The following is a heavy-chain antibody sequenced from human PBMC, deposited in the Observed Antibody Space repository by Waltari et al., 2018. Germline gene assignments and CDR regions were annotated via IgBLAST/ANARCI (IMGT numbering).Heavy chain of an antibody. Sequence: QVQLVQSGAEVKKPGSSVKVSCKASGGPFSSYAIRWVRHAPGQGLEWMGGSIPIFGTANYAQKFKGRVTITADESTSTAYMELSSLRSEDTAVYYCATTGRGYYYYGMDVWGQGTTVTVSS. CDR1: GGPFSSYA. D-gene: IGHD3-10*01. CDR2: SIPIFGTA. V-gene: IGHV1-69*01. J-gene: IGHJ6*02. CDR3: ATTGRGYYYYGMDV.